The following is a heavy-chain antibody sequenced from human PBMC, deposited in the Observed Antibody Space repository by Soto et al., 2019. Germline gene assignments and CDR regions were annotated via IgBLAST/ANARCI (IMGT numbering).Heavy chain of an antibody. Sequence: ASVKVSCKASGYTFTSYAMHWVRQAPGQRLEWMGWINAGNGNTKYSQKFQGWVTMTRDTSISTAYMELSRLRSDDTAVYYCARELKYYDILTGYSPSSNAFDIWGQGTMVTVSS. CDR3: ARELKYYDILTGYSPSSNAFDI. J-gene: IGHJ3*02. D-gene: IGHD3-9*01. CDR1: GYTFTSYA. V-gene: IGHV1-3*01. CDR2: INAGNGNT.